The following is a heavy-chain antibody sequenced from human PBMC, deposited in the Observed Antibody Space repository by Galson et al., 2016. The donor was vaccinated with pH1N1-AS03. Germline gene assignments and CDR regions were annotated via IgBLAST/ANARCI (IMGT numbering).Heavy chain of an antibody. CDR3: ARDRNPTGTLDY. V-gene: IGHV1-18*01. CDR2: ISAYSGDT. J-gene: IGHJ4*02. D-gene: IGHD1-1*01. CDR1: GYTFNLYG. Sequence: SVKVSCKASGYTFNLYGTSWVRQAPGQGLEWLGWISAYSGDTHYAQHFQGRVSMTTDTSTSTASLELRSLGSDDTAVYFCARDRNPTGTLDYWGQGTPVNVSS.